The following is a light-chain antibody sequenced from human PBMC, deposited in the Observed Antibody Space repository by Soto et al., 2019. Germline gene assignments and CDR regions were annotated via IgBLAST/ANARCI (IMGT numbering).Light chain of an antibody. J-gene: IGKJ2*01. V-gene: IGKV1-39*01. CDR2: AAS. CDR1: QSIIKY. CDR3: QQSYIAPYT. Sequence: DIQMTQSPSSLSASVGDRVTITCRASQSIIKYLNWYQQKPGKAPKLLIYAASRFQTGVPSRFSGSGSETDFTLTISSLQPEDFATYYCQQSYIAPYTFGQGTKLEIK.